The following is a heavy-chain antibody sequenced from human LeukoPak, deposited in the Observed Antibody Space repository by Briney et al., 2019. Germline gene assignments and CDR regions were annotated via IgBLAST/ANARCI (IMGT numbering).Heavy chain of an antibody. D-gene: IGHD6-13*01. CDR2: ISYDGSNK. CDR3: ARALSSWYGVLGAFDI. CDR1: GFTFSSYA. V-gene: IGHV3-30-3*01. J-gene: IGHJ3*02. Sequence: GGSLRLSCAASGFTFSSYAMHWVRQAPGKGLEWVAVISYDGSNKYYADSVRGRFTISRDNSKNTLYLQMNSLRAEDTAVHYCARALSSWYGVLGAFDIWGQGTMVTVSS.